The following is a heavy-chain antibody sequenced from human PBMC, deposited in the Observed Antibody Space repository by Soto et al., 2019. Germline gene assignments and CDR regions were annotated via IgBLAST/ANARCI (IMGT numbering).Heavy chain of an antibody. Sequence: GGSLRLSCAASGFTFSSYAMHWVRQAPGKGLEYVSAISSNGGSTYYANSVKGRFTISRDNSKNTLYLQMGSLRAEDMAVYYCARRGYSYGTYYFDYWGQGTLVTVSS. CDR2: ISSNGGST. CDR1: GFTFSSYA. V-gene: IGHV3-64*01. D-gene: IGHD5-18*01. J-gene: IGHJ4*02. CDR3: ARRGYSYGTYYFDY.